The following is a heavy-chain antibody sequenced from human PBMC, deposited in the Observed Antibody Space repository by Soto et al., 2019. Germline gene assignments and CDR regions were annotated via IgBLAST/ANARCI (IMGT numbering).Heavy chain of an antibody. Sequence: GGSLRLSCAASGFTFTNYGLSWGRQAPGEGLDWVATVSGDASNTHYADSVKGRFTISRYNSKNMLFLQMNSLRAEDTAIYYCEKKVNYGSGSQYFDYWGQGTLVTVSS. J-gene: IGHJ4*02. V-gene: IGHV3-23*01. CDR2: VSGDASNT. D-gene: IGHD3-10*01. CDR3: EKKVNYGSGSQYFDY. CDR1: GFTFTNYG.